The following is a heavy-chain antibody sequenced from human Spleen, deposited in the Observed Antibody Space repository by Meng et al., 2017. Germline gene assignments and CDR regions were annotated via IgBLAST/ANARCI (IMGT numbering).Heavy chain of an antibody. D-gene: IGHD3-9*01. Sequence: SETLSLTCTVSGGSISSSSYYWGWIRQSPGKGLEWIGTILHSGGTWYNPSLKSRVTISVDTSKNQISLKLSSVTAADTAVYYCARPLSLTGSDFHHWGQGTLVTVSS. CDR2: ILHSGGT. CDR1: GGSISSSSYY. J-gene: IGHJ1*01. V-gene: IGHV4-39*07. CDR3: ARPLSLTGSDFHH.